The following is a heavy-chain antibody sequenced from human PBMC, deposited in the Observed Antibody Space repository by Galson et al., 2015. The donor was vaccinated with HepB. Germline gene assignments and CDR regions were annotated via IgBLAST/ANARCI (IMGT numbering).Heavy chain of an antibody. D-gene: IGHD5-12*01. CDR2: IYYSGST. V-gene: IGHV4-31*03. CDR1: GGSISSGGYY. CDR3: ARGSGGYDTLYYGMDV. Sequence: TLSLTCTVSGGSISSGGYYWSWIRQHPGQGLEWIGYIYYSGSTYYNPSLKSRVTISVDTSKNQFSLKLSSVTAADTAVYYCARGSGGYDTLYYGMDVWGQGTTVTVSS. J-gene: IGHJ6*02.